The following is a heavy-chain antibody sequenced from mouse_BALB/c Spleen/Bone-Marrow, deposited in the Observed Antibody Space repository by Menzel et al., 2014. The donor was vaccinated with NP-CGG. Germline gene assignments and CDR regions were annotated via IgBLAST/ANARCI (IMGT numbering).Heavy chain of an antibody. CDR2: IRNKANGYTT. D-gene: IGHD3-2*01. CDR1: GFTFTDYY. CDR3: ARDRKDSSGYYYTMDY. Sequence: EVKLVESGGGLVQPGGSLRLSCATSGFTFTDYYMSWVRQSPGKALEWLGFIRNKANGYTTEYSASVKGRFTISRDNSQSIFYLQMNTLRAEDSATYYRARDRKDSSGYYYTMDYWGQGTSVTVSS. V-gene: IGHV7-3*02. J-gene: IGHJ4*01.